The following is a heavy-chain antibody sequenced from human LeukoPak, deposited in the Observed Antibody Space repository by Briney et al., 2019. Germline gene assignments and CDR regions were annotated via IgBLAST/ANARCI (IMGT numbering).Heavy chain of an antibody. D-gene: IGHD5-18*01. J-gene: IGHJ4*02. Sequence: SETLSLTCTVSGGSTSSYYWSWIRQPAGKGLEWIGRIYTSGSTNYNPSLKSRVTMSVDTSKNQFSLKLSSVTAADTAVYYCAREGEDTAMVDYWGQGTLVTVSS. CDR2: IYTSGST. CDR3: AREGEDTAMVDY. CDR1: GGSTSSYY. V-gene: IGHV4-4*07.